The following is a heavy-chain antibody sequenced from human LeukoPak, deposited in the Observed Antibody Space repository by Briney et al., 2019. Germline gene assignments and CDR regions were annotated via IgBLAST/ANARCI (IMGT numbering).Heavy chain of an antibody. J-gene: IGHJ4*02. CDR1: GFTFSSFS. D-gene: IGHD3-22*01. CDR3: ARTKNSGYYYDYFDY. V-gene: IGHV3-21*01. Sequence: GGSLRLSCAASGFTFSSFSMHWVRQAPGKGLEWVSSISSSTTYIYYADSLKGRFTISRDNAKNSLYLHMNSLRAEDTAVYYCARTKNSGYYYDYFDYWGQGTLVTVSS. CDR2: ISSSTTYI.